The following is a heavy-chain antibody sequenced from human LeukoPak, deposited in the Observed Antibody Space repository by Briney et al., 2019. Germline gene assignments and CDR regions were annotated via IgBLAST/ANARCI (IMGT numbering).Heavy chain of an antibody. Sequence: ASVKVSCKASGYIFTNYNMHWVRQAPGQGLEWMGWINPNRGGTNYAQKFWGWVTMTRDTSISTAYMGLSRQRSDDTVVYYCARGWAYYYDSSGYCPLDYWGQGTLVTVSS. D-gene: IGHD3-22*01. J-gene: IGHJ4*02. V-gene: IGHV1-2*04. CDR3: ARGWAYYYDSSGYCPLDY. CDR2: INPNRGGT. CDR1: GYIFTNYN.